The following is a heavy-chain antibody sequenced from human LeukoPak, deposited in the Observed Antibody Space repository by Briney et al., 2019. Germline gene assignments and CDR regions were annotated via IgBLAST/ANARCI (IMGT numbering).Heavy chain of an antibody. J-gene: IGHJ4*02. CDR2: TSVNGAVT. CDR1: GFTINDYG. V-gene: IGHV3-48*01. CDR3: ARDRDGDEDFDY. Sequence: PGGSLRLSCAFPGFTINDYGVNWVRRAPGKGLEWLSHTSVNGAVTTYADSVKGRFTISSDTAKNSLYLQLNSLTVGDTAMYYCARDRDGDEDFDYWGRGTLVTVSS. D-gene: IGHD4-17*01.